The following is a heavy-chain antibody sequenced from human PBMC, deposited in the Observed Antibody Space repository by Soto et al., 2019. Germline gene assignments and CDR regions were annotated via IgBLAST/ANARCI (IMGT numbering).Heavy chain of an antibody. V-gene: IGHV1-69*02. J-gene: IGHJ4*02. CDR3: ARGPLVVLNYFES. CDR2: IFPLTDIP. Sequence: QVQLVQSGTEVKKPGSSVKVSCKASGGTFRNYPINWVRQAPGQGLEWMGSIFPLTDIPDYAQNFQARLTISADKSTSTPYMELSSLTSDDTAMYFCARGPLVVLNYFESWGQGTLVTVSS. CDR1: GGTFRNYP.